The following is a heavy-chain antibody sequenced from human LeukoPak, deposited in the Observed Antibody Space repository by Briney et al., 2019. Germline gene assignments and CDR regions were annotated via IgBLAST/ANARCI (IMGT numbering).Heavy chain of an antibody. CDR2: VSPDNGDT. D-gene: IGHD2-15*01. V-gene: IGHV1-2*02. J-gene: IGHJ4*02. CDR3: ARVRGYG. CDR1: VNTFTDYY. Sequence: ASVKVSCKASVNTFTDYYMHWVRQAPGQGLEWMGWVSPDNGDTNYAQKFQGRVTMTRDMSIRTVFMELSRLTSDDTAFYYCARVRGYGWGQGTLVTVSS.